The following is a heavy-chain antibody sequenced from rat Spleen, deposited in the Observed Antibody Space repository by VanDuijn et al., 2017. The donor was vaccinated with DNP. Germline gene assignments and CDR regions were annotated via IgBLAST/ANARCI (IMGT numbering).Heavy chain of an antibody. CDR3: ARDRTGTWFAY. CDR2: ISYDGSST. CDR1: GFTFSNYD. Sequence: EVQLVESGGGLVQPGRSMKLSCAASGFTFSNYDMAWVRQAPKKGLEWVATISYDGSSTYYRDSVKGRFTISRDNAKNTLYLQMNSLISEDTATYYCARDRTGTWFAYWGQGTLVTVSS. J-gene: IGHJ3*01. D-gene: IGHD5-1*01. V-gene: IGHV5-7*01.